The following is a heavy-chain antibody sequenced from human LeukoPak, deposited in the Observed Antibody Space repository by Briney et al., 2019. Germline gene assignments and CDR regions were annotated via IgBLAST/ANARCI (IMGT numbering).Heavy chain of an antibody. Sequence: GGSLRLSCAASGFNFYNYDIQWVRQAPGKGLEWLATISRDGKSEFYTDSLRGRFTISRDNSRNTLYLQMSSLRAEDTAVYYCATGDYDSVGYFQHWGQGTLVTVSS. D-gene: IGHD5-12*01. CDR3: ATGDYDSVGYFQH. CDR1: GFNFYNYD. J-gene: IGHJ1*01. CDR2: ISRDGKSE. V-gene: IGHV3-30*04.